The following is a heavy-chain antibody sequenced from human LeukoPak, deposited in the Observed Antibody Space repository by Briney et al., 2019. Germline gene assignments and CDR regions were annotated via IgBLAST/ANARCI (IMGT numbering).Heavy chain of an antibody. V-gene: IGHV3-74*01. D-gene: IGHD3-10*01. Sequence: GGSLRLSCAASGFTFSSYWMHWVRQGPGKGLVWVSRLDTDGSNTNYADSVRGRLTISRDNAKNTLYLQMNSLRVEDTAVYYCARSPGGYFDLWGRGILVTVSS. J-gene: IGHJ2*01. CDR3: ARSPGGYFDL. CDR1: GFTFSSYW. CDR2: LDTDGSNT.